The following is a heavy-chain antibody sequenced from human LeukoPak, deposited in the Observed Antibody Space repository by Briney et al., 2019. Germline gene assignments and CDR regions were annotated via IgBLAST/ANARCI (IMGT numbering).Heavy chain of an antibody. J-gene: IGHJ6*03. V-gene: IGHV1-46*01. CDR3: ARERGGGLMGKWGGLFASYHTYYYMDG. CDR1: GYTFTTYY. Sequence: ASVKVSCKASGYTFTTYYIHWVRQAPGQGLEWMGMINPSDGATTYAQKFQGRGTMTRDMSTTTVYMDVRTLRSEETAVYFCARERGGGLMGKWGGLFASYHTYYYMDGWGRGTTVTVSS. D-gene: IGHD3-16*01. CDR2: INPSDGAT.